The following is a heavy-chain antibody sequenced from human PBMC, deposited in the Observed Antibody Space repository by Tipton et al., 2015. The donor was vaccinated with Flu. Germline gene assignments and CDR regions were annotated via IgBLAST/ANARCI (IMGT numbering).Heavy chain of an antibody. D-gene: IGHD4-17*01. Sequence: TLSLTCTVSRGSMSGANDYWSWVRQPAGKGLEWIGRVFTTGSTNYNPSLQSRVTISVDTSKNQFSLEMTSVTAADTAVYYCATDYAKTDAFDIWGHGTMVTVSS. CDR3: ATDYAKTDAFDI. J-gene: IGHJ3*02. CDR2: VFTTGST. V-gene: IGHV4-61*02. CDR1: RGSMSGANDY.